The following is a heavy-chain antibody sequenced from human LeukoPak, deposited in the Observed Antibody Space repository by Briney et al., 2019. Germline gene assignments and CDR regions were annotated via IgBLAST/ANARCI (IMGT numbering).Heavy chain of an antibody. D-gene: IGHD4-17*01. J-gene: IGHJ4*02. Sequence: PGGSLRLSCAASGFTVSGNYMSWVRQAPWEGLEWVSYITSGSSLIYYADSVKGRFTISRDNAKNSLYLQMNSLRDEDTAVYYCARRAYGDDSFDYWGQGTLVTVSS. CDR2: ITSGSSLI. V-gene: IGHV3-48*02. CDR1: GFTVSGNY. CDR3: ARRAYGDDSFDY.